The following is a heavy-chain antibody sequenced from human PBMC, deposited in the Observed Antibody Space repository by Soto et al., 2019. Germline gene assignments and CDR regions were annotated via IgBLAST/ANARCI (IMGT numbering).Heavy chain of an antibody. CDR1: AGSISSSSYY. J-gene: IGHJ4*02. D-gene: IGHD4-17*01. CDR2: IYYSGNT. V-gene: IGHV4-39*01. CDR3: ARGGLYGGNSVLSPSDY. Sequence: QLQLQESGPGLVKPSETLSLTCTVSAGSISSSSYYWGWIRQPPGKGLEWIGSIYYSGNTYYNPSLKSRVTISVDTSNNQFSLKLSSVTAADTAVYYCARGGLYGGNSVLSPSDYWGQGTLVTVSS.